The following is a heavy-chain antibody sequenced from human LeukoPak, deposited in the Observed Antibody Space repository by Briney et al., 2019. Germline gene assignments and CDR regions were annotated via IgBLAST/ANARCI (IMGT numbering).Heavy chain of an antibody. CDR3: ASSHPLGSNNDYYTPFDY. V-gene: IGHV4-59*01. CDR1: GGSISNYY. Sequence: KASETLSLTCTVSGGSISNYYWRWIRQPPGKGLVWIGYMYYSGSTNYNPSLKSRVTISVDTSKNQFSLKLRSVTAADTAVYYCASSHPLGSNNDYYTPFDYWGQGTLVTVSS. D-gene: IGHD3-3*01. CDR2: MYYSGST. J-gene: IGHJ4*02.